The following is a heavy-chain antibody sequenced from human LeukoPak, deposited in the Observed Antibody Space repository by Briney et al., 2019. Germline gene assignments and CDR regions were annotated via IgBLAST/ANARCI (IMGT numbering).Heavy chain of an antibody. J-gene: IGHJ4*02. CDR1: GFTFSSYA. CDR3: AKVTISTIDSSGYYRYY. D-gene: IGHD3-22*01. CDR2: ISYDGSNK. Sequence: PGGSLRLSCAASGFTFSSYAMPWVRQAPGKGLEWVAVISYDGSNKYYADSVKGRFTISRDNSKNPLYRQMNSLRAEDTAVYYCAKVTISTIDSSGYYRYYWGQGTLVTVSS. V-gene: IGHV3-30-3*01.